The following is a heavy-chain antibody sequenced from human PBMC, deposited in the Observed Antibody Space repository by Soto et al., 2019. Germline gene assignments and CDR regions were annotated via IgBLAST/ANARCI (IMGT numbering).Heavy chain of an antibody. CDR1: GASITSYY. Sequence: QVQLQESGPGLVKPSETLSLTCTGSGASITSYYWSWIRQPPGKGLEWIGYLYYSGSTNYNPSLKSRVVISVDRSDNQFSLWLSSVSAADTAVYYCAGTDYYNSWVPYGGQLSLYIVSS. CDR3: AGTDYYNSWVPY. V-gene: IGHV4-59*12. D-gene: IGHD3-10*01. CDR2: LYYSGST. J-gene: IGHJ4*02.